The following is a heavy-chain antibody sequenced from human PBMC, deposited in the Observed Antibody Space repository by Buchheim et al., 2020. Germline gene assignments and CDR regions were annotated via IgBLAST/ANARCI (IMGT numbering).Heavy chain of an antibody. Sequence: QVQLQQSGPGLVKPSQTLSLTCTLSGDSVSNNSVSWNWVRQSPSRGLEGLGKTYYRSRWYNDYAAFGGSRISINPAPSKNPFSLQLNSVTPEDTAVYYCARMIRGGALDSWGQGTL. CDR2: TYYRSRWYN. CDR3: ARMIRGGALDS. J-gene: IGHJ4*02. CDR1: GDSVSNNSVS. V-gene: IGHV6-1*01. D-gene: IGHD3-22*01.